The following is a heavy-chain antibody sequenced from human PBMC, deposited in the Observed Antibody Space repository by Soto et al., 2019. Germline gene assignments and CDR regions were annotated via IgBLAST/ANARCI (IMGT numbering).Heavy chain of an antibody. CDR2: IWYDGSKK. V-gene: IGHV3-33*01. CDR3: ARDPGYSGFDFDY. J-gene: IGHJ4*02. D-gene: IGHD5-12*01. Sequence: QVQLVESGGGVVQPGRSLRISCAASGFTFSSHAMHWVRQAPGKGLEWVAVIWYDGSKKYYADSVKGRFTVARDDSKNTLSLQMNSLRVEDTAVYYCARDPGYSGFDFDYWGQGTMVTVSS. CDR1: GFTFSSHA.